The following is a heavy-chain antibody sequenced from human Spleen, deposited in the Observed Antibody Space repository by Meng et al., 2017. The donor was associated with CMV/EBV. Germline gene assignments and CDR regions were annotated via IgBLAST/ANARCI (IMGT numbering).Heavy chain of an antibody. CDR3: ARDRFTSGWSDWFDP. CDR2: INPSGGST. D-gene: IGHD6-19*01. CDR1: GYYFTDYY. Sequence: ASVKVSCKASGYYFTDYYIHWVRQAPGQGLEWMGMINPSGGSTHYAQKFQGRVTLTRDTSTSTVYMQLSSLRSEDTAVYYCARDRFTSGWSDWFDPWGQGTLVTVSS. J-gene: IGHJ5*02. V-gene: IGHV1-46*01.